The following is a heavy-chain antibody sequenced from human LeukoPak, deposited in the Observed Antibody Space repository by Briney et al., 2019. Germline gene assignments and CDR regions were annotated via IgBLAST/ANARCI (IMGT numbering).Heavy chain of an antibody. V-gene: IGHV3-23*01. D-gene: IGHD4-11*01. Sequence: GGSLRLSCAASGFIFPNYAMSWVRQAPGKGLEWVSAISGSGGNTYYADSVKGRFTISRDNSKNTLYLQMNSLRAEDAAVYYCANEYSKGDIWGQGTMVTVSS. CDR1: GFIFPNYA. CDR3: ANEYSKGDI. J-gene: IGHJ3*02. CDR2: ISGSGGNT.